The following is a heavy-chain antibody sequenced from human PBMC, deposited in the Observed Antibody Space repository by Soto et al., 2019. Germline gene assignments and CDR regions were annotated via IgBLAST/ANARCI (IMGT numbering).Heavy chain of an antibody. CDR1: GGSISSYY. Sequence: SETLTLTCTVSGGSISSYYWSWIRQPPGKGLEWIGDINYSGSTNYNPSLKSRVTISVDTSKNQFSLKLTSVTAADTAVYYCARDKITGLFDYWGQGTLVTVSS. V-gene: IGHV4-59*12. J-gene: IGHJ4*02. CDR2: INYSGST. CDR3: ARDKITGLFDY. D-gene: IGHD2-8*02.